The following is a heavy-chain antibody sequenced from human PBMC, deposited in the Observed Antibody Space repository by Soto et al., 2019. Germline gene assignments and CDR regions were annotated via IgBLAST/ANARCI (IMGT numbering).Heavy chain of an antibody. CDR3: ARVYCSSTSCYAGYYYYYMDV. J-gene: IGHJ6*03. Sequence: SETLSLTCTVSGGSISSYYWSWIRQPPGKGLEWIGYIYYSGSTNYNPSLKSRVTISVDTSKNQFSLKLSSVTAADTAVYYCARVYCSSTSCYAGYYYYYMDVWGKGTTVTV. V-gene: IGHV4-59*08. CDR1: GGSISSYY. CDR2: IYYSGST. D-gene: IGHD2-2*01.